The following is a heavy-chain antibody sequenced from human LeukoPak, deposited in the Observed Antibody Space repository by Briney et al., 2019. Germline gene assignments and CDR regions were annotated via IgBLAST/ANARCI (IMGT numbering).Heavy chain of an antibody. CDR2: ISSSSDYI. CDR1: RFSFSSYS. CDR3: ARGTEYGWLDP. V-gene: IGHV3-21*01. D-gene: IGHD2/OR15-2a*01. Sequence: GESLRVSCAASRFSFSSYSMNWVRQAPGKWLEWVSSISSSSDYIYYADSVKGRFTISRDNARNSLYLQMNSLRVEDTAVYYCARGTEYGWLDPWGQGTLVTVSS. J-gene: IGHJ5*02.